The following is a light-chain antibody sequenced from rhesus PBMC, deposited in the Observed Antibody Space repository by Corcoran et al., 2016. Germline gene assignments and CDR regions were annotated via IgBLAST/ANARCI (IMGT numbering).Light chain of an antibody. J-gene: IGKJ1*01. V-gene: IGKV2-78*01. CDR3: MQALEFPWT. Sequence: DIVMTQTPLSLPVTPGEPASISCRSSQSLLHSNGYTYLFCYLQKPGQSPQLLIFLGSNRAFGVPDRFSGSGSDTDFTLKISRVDAEDVGVYYCMQALEFPWTFGQGTKVEIK. CDR2: LGS. CDR1: QSLLHSNGYTY.